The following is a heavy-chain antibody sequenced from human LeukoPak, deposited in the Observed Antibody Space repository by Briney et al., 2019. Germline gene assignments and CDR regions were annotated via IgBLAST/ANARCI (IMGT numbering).Heavy chain of an antibody. Sequence: GRSLRLSCAASGFSFSTYGIHWVRQAPGKGLEWVAFISYDGSNKYYADSLKGRFTISRDNSKNTLYLQMNSLRPEDTAVYYCAFYGSGSYNYFDYWGQGTLVTVSS. D-gene: IGHD3-10*01. CDR2: ISYDGSNK. V-gene: IGHV3-30*03. CDR3: AFYGSGSYNYFDY. J-gene: IGHJ4*02. CDR1: GFSFSTYG.